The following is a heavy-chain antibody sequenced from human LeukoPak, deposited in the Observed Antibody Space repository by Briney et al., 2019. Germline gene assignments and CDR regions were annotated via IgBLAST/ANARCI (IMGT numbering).Heavy chain of an antibody. D-gene: IGHD1-26*01. CDR1: GFALGSFA. V-gene: IGHV3-64*01. CDR2: ISVNGNTT. J-gene: IGHJ4*02. Sequence: PGGSLRLSCTASGFALGSFAMHWVRHGARKRLGYISAISVNGNTTYYDTSVKGRFVISRDNSRNKLYLQMGRLRPEDTAMYFCVRGGASGIDYWGRGALVTVS. CDR3: VRGGASGIDY.